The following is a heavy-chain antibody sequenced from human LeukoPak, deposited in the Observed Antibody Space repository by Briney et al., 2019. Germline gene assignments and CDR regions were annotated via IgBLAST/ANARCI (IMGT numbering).Heavy chain of an antibody. J-gene: IGHJ1*01. D-gene: IGHD6-13*01. CDR3: ARDRGYSSSWYIEYFQD. CDR2: IKHDGSEK. CDR1: GFTFSGYW. V-gene: IGHV3-7*01. Sequence: GSLRLSCAASGFTFSGYWMTWVRQAPGKGLEWVANIKHDGSEKYYVDSVKGRFTISRDNAKNSLYLQMNSLRAEDTAVYYCARDRGYSSSWYIEYFQDWGQGTLVTVSS.